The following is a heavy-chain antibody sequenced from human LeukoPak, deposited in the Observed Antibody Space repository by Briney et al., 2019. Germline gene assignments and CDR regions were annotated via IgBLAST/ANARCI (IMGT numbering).Heavy chain of an antibody. CDR3: VKTVTMYYFDY. V-gene: IGHV3-64D*09. Sequence: GGSLRLSCSASGFTFSSYAMHWVRQAPGKGLEYVSAISSNGGSTYYADSVKGRFTISRDNSTNTLYLQMSSLRAEDTAVYYCVKTVTMYYFDYWGQGTLVTVSS. J-gene: IGHJ4*02. D-gene: IGHD4-17*01. CDR1: GFTFSSYA. CDR2: ISSNGGST.